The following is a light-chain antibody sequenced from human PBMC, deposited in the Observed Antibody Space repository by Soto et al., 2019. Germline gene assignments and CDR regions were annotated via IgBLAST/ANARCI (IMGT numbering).Light chain of an antibody. V-gene: IGKV3-15*01. J-gene: IGKJ3*01. Sequence: EIVMTQSPATLSVSPGERATLSCRASHSVRINVAWYQQKPVQAPRLLIYGASTRATGIPARFSGSGSGTEVTLPISSLQSEDFAVYYGHQYNNWPFTFGPGTKVDIK. CDR2: GAS. CDR3: HQYNNWPFT. CDR1: HSVRIN.